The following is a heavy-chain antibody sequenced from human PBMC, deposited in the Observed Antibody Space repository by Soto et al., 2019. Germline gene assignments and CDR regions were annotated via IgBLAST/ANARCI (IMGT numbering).Heavy chain of an antibody. CDR2: IYSGGST. CDR3: AAYSHKGY. CDR1: GFTVSNNY. J-gene: IGHJ4*02. D-gene: IGHD3-16*01. Sequence: EEQLVESGGDLVQPGGSLRLSCAASGFTVSNNYMSWVSQAPGKGLEWVSLIYSGGSTYYADSVKGRFTISRDSSKNTLYLQMNSMRDEDTAMYYCAAYSHKGYWGQGTLVTVSS. V-gene: IGHV3-66*01.